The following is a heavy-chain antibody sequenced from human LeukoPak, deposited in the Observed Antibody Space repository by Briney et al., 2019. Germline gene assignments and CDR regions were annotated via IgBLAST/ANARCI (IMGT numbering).Heavy chain of an antibody. Sequence: GGSLQIPCKGSGSTFTDSCIGWVRQLPGKGLEWMGIIFPGDSDTTYSPSFQGHVTVSADKSITTACLQWSSLKASDIARYYCARHGLAGCIGGRCFTSFHYYWMDVWGQGTTVTVSS. J-gene: IGHJ6*02. CDR2: IFPGDSDT. CDR3: ARHGLAGCIGGRCFTSFHYYWMDV. CDR1: GSTFTDSC. V-gene: IGHV5-51*01. D-gene: IGHD2-15*01.